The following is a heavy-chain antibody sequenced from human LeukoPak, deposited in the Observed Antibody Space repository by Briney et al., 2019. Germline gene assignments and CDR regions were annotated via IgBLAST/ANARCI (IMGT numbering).Heavy chain of an antibody. CDR2: ISYDGSNK. D-gene: IGHD3-10*01. Sequence: PGGSLRLSCAASGFTFSSYGMHWVRQAPGKGLEWVAVISYDGSNKYYADSVKGRFTISRDNSKNTLYLQMNSLRAEDTAVYYCAKRGHIPALSSSGSPNWFDLWGQGTLVTVSS. V-gene: IGHV3-30*18. CDR3: AKRGHIPALSSSGSPNWFDL. J-gene: IGHJ5*02. CDR1: GFTFSSYG.